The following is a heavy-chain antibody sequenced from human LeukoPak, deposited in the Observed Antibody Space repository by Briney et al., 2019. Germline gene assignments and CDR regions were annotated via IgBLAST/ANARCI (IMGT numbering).Heavy chain of an antibody. CDR3: ARGSPLGGN. CDR1: GFTFRSYW. Sequence: GGSLRLSCAAAGFTFRSYWMYWVRQAPGKGLVWVSRISSDGTTITYADSVKGRFTISRDNAKNTVYLQMNSLRAEDTAVYYCARGSPLGGNWGQGTLVTVSS. CDR2: ISSDGTTI. V-gene: IGHV3-74*03. J-gene: IGHJ4*02.